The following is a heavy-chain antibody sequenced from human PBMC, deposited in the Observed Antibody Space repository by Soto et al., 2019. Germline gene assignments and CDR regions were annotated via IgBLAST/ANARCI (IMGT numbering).Heavy chain of an antibody. V-gene: IGHV1-18*01. CDR1: GYTFTSYG. J-gene: IGHJ6*03. D-gene: IGHD2-2*01. Sequence: ASVKVSCKASGYTFTSYGISWVRQAPGQGLEWMGWISAYNGNTNYAQKLQGRVTMTTDTSTSTAYMELRSLRSDDTAVYYCARGGYCSSTSCYHYYYYMDVWGKGTTVTVSS. CDR2: ISAYNGNT. CDR3: ARGGYCSSTSCYHYYYYMDV.